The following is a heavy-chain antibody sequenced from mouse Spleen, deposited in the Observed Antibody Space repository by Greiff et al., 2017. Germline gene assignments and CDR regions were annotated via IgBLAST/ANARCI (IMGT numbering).Heavy chain of an antibody. J-gene: IGHJ3*01. CDR2: ISSGGSYT. CDR1: GFTFSSYA. CDR3: ARVYGNLFAY. D-gene: IGHD2-1*01. Sequence: EVKLVESGGGLVKPGGSLKLSCAASGFTFSSYAMSWVRQTPEKRLEWVATISSGGSYTYYPDSVKGRFTISRDNAKNTLYLQMSSLRSEDTAMYYCARVYGNLFAYWGQGTLVTVSA. V-gene: IGHV5-9-1*01.